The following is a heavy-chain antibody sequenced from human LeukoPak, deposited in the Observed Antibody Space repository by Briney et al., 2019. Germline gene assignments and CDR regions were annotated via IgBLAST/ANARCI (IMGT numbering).Heavy chain of an antibody. CDR2: IKHDGNEE. V-gene: IGHV3-7*03. J-gene: IGHJ4*02. D-gene: IGHD3-3*01. Sequence: PGGTLRLSCEASGFSFDVYWMSWHRRAPGKGLVGVARIKHDGNEECYVDSVEGRFIISRDNAENSLFLQMNSLRVEDTAVYYCVTEKIFWGQGTLVTVAS. CDR1: GFSFDVYW. CDR3: VTEKIF.